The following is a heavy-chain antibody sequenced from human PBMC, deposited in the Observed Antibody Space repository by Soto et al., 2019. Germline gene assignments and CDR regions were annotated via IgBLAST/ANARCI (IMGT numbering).Heavy chain of an antibody. CDR2: IYYSGST. D-gene: IGHD2-15*01. CDR3: ARVTVSSGGSCFVDY. V-gene: IGHV4-31*03. J-gene: IGHJ4*02. Sequence: SETLSLTCTVSGGSISSGGYYWSWIRQHPGKGLEWIGYIYYSGSTYYNPSLKSRVTISVDTSKNQFSLKLSSVTAADTAVYYFARVTVSSGGSCFVDYWGQGTLVTVSS. CDR1: GGSISSGGYY.